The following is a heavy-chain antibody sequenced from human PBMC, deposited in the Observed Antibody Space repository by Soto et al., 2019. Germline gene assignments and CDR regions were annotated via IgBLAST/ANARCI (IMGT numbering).Heavy chain of an antibody. CDR2: INHSGST. V-gene: IGHV4-34*01. Sequence: PSETLSLTCAVYGGSFSGYYWSWIRQPPGKGLEWIGEINHSGSTNYNPSLKSRVTISVDTSKNQFSLKLSSVTAADTAVYYCARGQLIRRSGGQLSSSRSNYYYSGMDVWGQGTTVTVSS. CDR3: ARGQLIRRSGGQLSSSRSNYYYSGMDV. D-gene: IGHD2-15*01. J-gene: IGHJ6*02. CDR1: GGSFSGYY.